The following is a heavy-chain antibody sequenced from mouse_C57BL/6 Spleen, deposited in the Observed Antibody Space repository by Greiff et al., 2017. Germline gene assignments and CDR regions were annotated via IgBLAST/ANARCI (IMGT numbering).Heavy chain of an antibody. D-gene: IGHD1-1*01. CDR1: GYTFTGYW. V-gene: IGHV1-9*01. J-gene: IGHJ3*01. CDR3: ARYPDYYGNSYDWCAY. CDR2: ILPGSGST. Sequence: QVQLQQSGAELMKPGASVKLSCKATGYTFTGYWIEWVKQRPGHGLEWIGEILPGSGSTTYNEKFKGKATFTAETSSNTAYMQRSSLTTEDSAIYVCARYPDYYGNSYDWCAYWGQGTLVTVSA.